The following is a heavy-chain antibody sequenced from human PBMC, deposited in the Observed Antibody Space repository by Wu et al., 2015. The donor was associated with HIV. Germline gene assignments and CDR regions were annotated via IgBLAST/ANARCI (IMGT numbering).Heavy chain of an antibody. V-gene: IGHV1-2*02. CDR1: GYTFSDFY. CDR3: ARGSLSSSWFPGGWFVP. D-gene: IGHD6-13*01. CDR2: INPKTGNT. Sequence: QVQLVQSGAEVKKPGASVKVSCEASGYTFSDFYIHWVRQAPGQGLEWMGWINPKTGNTDYSRNFRGRVTLTRDTSISTAYMDLSGLKSDDTAIFYCARGSLSSSWFPGGWFVPWGPGNPGHRLL. J-gene: IGHJ5*02.